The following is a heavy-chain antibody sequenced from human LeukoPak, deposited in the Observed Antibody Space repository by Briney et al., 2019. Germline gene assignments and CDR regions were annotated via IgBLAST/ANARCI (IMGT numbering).Heavy chain of an antibody. V-gene: IGHV3-30-3*01. J-gene: IGHJ5*02. CDR1: GFTFSSYA. D-gene: IGHD6-6*01. CDR3: ARSLYSSSWFDP. CDR2: ISYDGSNK. Sequence: GGSLRLSCAASGFTFSSYAMHWVRQAPGKGLEWVAVISYDGSNKYYADSVKGRFTISRDNSKDTLYLQMNSLRAEDTAVYYCARSLYSSSWFDPWGQGTLVTVSS.